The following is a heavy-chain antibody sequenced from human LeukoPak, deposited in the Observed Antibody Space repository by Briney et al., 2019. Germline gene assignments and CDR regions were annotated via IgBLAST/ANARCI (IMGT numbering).Heavy chain of an antibody. CDR1: GGSISSSSYY. D-gene: IGHD6-19*01. Sequence: PSETLSLTCTVSGGSISSSSYYWGWIRQPPGKGLEWIGSIYYSGSTYYNPSLKSRVTISVDTSKNQFSLKLSSVTAADTAVYYCAKSHSSGWSDAFDIWGQGTMVTVSS. J-gene: IGHJ3*02. V-gene: IGHV4-39*07. CDR3: AKSHSSGWSDAFDI. CDR2: IYYSGST.